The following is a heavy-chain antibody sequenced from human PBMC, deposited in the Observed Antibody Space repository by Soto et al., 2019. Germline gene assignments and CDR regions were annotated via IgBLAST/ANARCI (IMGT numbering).Heavy chain of an antibody. Sequence: EVQLVESGGGLVQPGGSLRLSCAASGFTFSSYWMSWVRQAPGKGLEWVANIKQDGSEKYYVDSVKGRFTISRDNAKNSLYLQMNSLRAEDTAVYSCARLEYSSSWKHFDPWGQGTLVTVSS. CDR3: ARLEYSSSWKHFDP. D-gene: IGHD6-13*01. CDR2: IKQDGSEK. CDR1: GFTFSSYW. V-gene: IGHV3-7*03. J-gene: IGHJ5*02.